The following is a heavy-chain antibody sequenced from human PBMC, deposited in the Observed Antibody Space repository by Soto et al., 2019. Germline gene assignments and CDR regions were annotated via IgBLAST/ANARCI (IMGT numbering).Heavy chain of an antibody. CDR2: INHSGST. CDR3: ARARGYYDSSGYGGY. CDR1: GGSFSCYC. J-gene: IGHJ4*02. D-gene: IGHD3-22*01. Sequence: PSETLSLTCAVYGGSFSCYCWSWSRQPPGKGLGWIGEINHSGSTNYNPSLKSRVIISVDTSKNQFSLKLSSVAAADTAVYYCARARGYYDSSGYGGYWGQGTLVTVSS. V-gene: IGHV4-34*01.